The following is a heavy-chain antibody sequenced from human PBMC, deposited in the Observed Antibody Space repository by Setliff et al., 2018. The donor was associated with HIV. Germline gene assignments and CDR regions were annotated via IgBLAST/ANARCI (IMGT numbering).Heavy chain of an antibody. CDR1: GYTLSSYG. CDR2: ISGYNGNT. J-gene: IGHJ3*01. Sequence: ASVKVSCKASGYTLSSYGISWVRQAPGQGLEWRGWISGYNGNTKYVQKLQGRVTMTTDTSTRTVYMELRSLRQDDTAEYFCARFPYRSAWFSGGNDAFAVWGQGTMVTVSS. D-gene: IGHD6-19*01. V-gene: IGHV1-18*01. CDR3: ARFPYRSAWFSGGNDAFAV.